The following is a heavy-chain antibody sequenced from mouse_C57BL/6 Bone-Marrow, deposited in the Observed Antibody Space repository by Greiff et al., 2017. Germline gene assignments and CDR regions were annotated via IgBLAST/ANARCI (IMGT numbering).Heavy chain of an antibody. Sequence: QVQLQQSGAELVRPGTSVTVSCKASGYAFTNYLIEWVKQRPGQGLEWLGVINPGSGGTNYNEKFKGQATLTADKSSSTAYMQLSSLTSEASAVYSCARYYGSRGAWFAYWGQGTLVTVSA. CDR2: INPGSGGT. CDR1: GYAFTNYL. CDR3: ARYYGSRGAWFAY. D-gene: IGHD1-1*01. V-gene: IGHV1-54*01. J-gene: IGHJ3*01.